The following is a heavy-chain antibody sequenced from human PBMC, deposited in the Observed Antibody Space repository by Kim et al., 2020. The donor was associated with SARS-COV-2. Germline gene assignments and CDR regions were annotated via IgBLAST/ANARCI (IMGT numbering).Heavy chain of an antibody. CDR3: AKQSSVAVAGRIDY. Sequence: GGSLRLSCAASGFTFSSYAMSWVRQAPGKGLEWVSAISGSGGSTYYADSVKGRFTISRDNSKNTLYLQMNSLRAEDTAVYYCAKQSSVAVAGRIDYWGQGTLVTVSS. J-gene: IGHJ4*02. D-gene: IGHD6-19*01. CDR2: ISGSGGST. V-gene: IGHV3-23*01. CDR1: GFTFSSYA.